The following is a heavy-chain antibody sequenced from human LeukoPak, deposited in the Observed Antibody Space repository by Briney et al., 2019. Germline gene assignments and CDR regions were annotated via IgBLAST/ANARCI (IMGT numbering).Heavy chain of an antibody. J-gene: IGHJ3*02. CDR3: ARYGYSYGPVYAFDI. V-gene: IGHV1-2*02. CDR1: GYTFTGYY. Sequence: GASVKVSCKASGYTFTGYYMHWVRQAPGQGLEWMGWINPNSGGTNYAQKFQGRVTMTRDTSISTAYMELSRLRSDDTAVYYCARYGYSYGPVYAFDIWGQGTMVTVSS. D-gene: IGHD5-18*01. CDR2: INPNSGGT.